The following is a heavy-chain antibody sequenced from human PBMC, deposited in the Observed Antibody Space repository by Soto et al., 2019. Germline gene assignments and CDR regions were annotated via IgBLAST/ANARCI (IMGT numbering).Heavy chain of an antibody. Sequence: KMWRASVKVSCKASGYTFTSYGISWVRQAPGQGLEWMGWISAYNGNTNYTQKLQGRVTMTTDTSTSTAYMELRSLRSDDTAVYYCARDSAMVQASDYWGQGTLVTVSS. V-gene: IGHV1-18*01. CDR1: GYTFTSYG. J-gene: IGHJ4*02. D-gene: IGHD5-18*01. CDR3: ARDSAMVQASDY. CDR2: ISAYNGNT.